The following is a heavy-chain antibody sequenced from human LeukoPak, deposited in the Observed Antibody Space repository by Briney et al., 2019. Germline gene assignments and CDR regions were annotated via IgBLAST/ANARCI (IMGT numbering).Heavy chain of an antibody. Sequence: TSETLSPTCSVSGASISSYYWSWIRQPPGKRLEWIGYIYTSGSTNYNPSLRSRVTISADASKNQFSLRLSSVTAADTAVYYCARPRSGSPNWFDPWGQGTLVTVSS. J-gene: IGHJ5*02. CDR2: IYTSGST. CDR3: ARPRSGSPNWFDP. V-gene: IGHV4-4*09. D-gene: IGHD3-10*01. CDR1: GASISSYY.